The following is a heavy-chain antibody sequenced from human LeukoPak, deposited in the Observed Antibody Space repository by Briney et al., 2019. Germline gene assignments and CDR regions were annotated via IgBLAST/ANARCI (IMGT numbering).Heavy chain of an antibody. CDR3: ARDLRFLEWPPFDY. D-gene: IGHD3-3*01. J-gene: IGHJ4*02. CDR1: GFTFSSYS. Sequence: GGSLRLSCAASGFTFSSYSMNWVRQAPGKGLEWVSYISSSSTIYYADSVKGRFTISRDNAKNSLYLQMNSLRAEDTAVYYCARDLRFLEWPPFDYWGQGTLVTVSS. V-gene: IGHV3-48*01. CDR2: ISSSSTI.